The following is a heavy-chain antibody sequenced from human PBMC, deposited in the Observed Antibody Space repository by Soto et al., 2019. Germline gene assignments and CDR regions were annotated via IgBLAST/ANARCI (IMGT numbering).Heavy chain of an antibody. Sequence: ASVKGSCKASGYIFTNYYIHWVRQAPGQGLEWMAIINPLPTSGSTNYAQKFQGRVTVTRDTSTSTVYLELSSLRSDYTAVYCCARDLAAAAYWGQGTLVTVSS. J-gene: IGHJ4*02. V-gene: IGHV1-46*01. CDR3: ARDLAAAAY. D-gene: IGHD6-13*01. CDR2: INPLPTSGST. CDR1: GYIFTNYY.